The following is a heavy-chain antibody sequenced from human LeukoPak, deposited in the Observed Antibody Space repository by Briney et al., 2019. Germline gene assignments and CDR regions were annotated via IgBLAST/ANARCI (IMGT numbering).Heavy chain of an antibody. Sequence: GESLKISCKGSGYSFTTYWIGWVRQMPGKGLEWMGIIYPGDSDTRYSPSFQGQVTISADKSISTAYLQWSSLKASDTAMYYCARRRSAYSWNDRDAFDIWGQGTMVTVSS. D-gene: IGHD1-1*01. J-gene: IGHJ3*02. V-gene: IGHV5-51*01. CDR1: GYSFTTYW. CDR3: ARRRSAYSWNDRDAFDI. CDR2: IYPGDSDT.